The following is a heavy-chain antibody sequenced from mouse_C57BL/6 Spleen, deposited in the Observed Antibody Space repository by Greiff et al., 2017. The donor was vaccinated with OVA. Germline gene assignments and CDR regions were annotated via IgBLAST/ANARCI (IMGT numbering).Heavy chain of an antibody. CDR1: GYTFTSYW. Sequence: EVQLQQSGTVLARPGASVKMSCKTSGYTFTSYWMHWVKQRPGQGLEWIGAIYPGNSDTSYNQKFKGKAKLTAVTSASTAYMELSSLTNEYSAVYYCTLSDDGSTPTEYFDVWGTGTTVTVSS. D-gene: IGHD1-1*01. J-gene: IGHJ1*03. CDR3: TLSDDGSTPTEYFDV. CDR2: IYPGNSDT. V-gene: IGHV1-5*01.